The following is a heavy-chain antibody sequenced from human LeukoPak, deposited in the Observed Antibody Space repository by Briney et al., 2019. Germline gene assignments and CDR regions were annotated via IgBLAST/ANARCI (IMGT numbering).Heavy chain of an antibody. CDR2: IYYSGST. V-gene: IGHV4-59*08. CDR3: ARHSADCTGTSCYLFDP. Sequence: SETLSLTCTVSGGSISSYYWSWIRQPPGKGLEWIGYIYYSGSTKYNPSLESRVTISVDTSKNQFSLKLSSVTAADTAVYYCARHSADCTGTSCYLFDPWGQGTLVTVSS. J-gene: IGHJ5*02. D-gene: IGHD2-2*01. CDR1: GGSISSYY.